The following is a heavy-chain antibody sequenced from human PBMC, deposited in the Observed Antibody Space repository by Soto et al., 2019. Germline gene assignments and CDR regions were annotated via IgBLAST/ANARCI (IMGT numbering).Heavy chain of an antibody. Sequence: SETLSLTCTVSGGSISNYYWNWIRQSPGKGLEWIGSIYNTGSTSYNPSLKSRVTMSVDTSKNQFSLELTSVTAADAAVYYCARTCFDSGTYYNSCFDPWGQGTLVTVSS. CDR3: ARTCFDSGTYYNSCFDP. V-gene: IGHV4-59*01. CDR2: IYNTGST. D-gene: IGHD3-10*01. CDR1: GGSISNYY. J-gene: IGHJ5*02.